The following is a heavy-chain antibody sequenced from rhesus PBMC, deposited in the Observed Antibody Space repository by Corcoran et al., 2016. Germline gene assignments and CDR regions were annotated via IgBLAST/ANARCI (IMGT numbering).Heavy chain of an antibody. D-gene: IGHD3-28*01. Sequence: QLQLQESGPGLVKPSETLSVTCAVSGGSISSSYWSWIRQAPGKGLEWIGYIYGSVSSTNYNPSLKSRVTLSVDTSKNQLSLKLSSVTAADTAVYYCASSPGYYWYFDLWGPGTPITISS. J-gene: IGHJ2*01. CDR1: GGSISSSY. V-gene: IGHV4-169*02. CDR2: IYGSVSST. CDR3: ASSPGYYWYFDL.